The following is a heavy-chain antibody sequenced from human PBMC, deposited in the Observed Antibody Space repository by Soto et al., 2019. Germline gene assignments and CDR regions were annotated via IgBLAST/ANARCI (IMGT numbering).Heavy chain of an antibody. CDR1: GGSISSSSYY. V-gene: IGHV4-39*01. Sequence: SETLSLTCTVSGGSISSSSYYWGWIRQPPGKGLEWIGSIYYSGSTYYNPSLKSRVTISVDTSKNQFSLKLSSVTAADTAVYYCARRVKDSRRFLGDYFDYWGQGTLVTVSS. CDR3: ARRVKDSRRFLGDYFDY. J-gene: IGHJ4*02. D-gene: IGHD6-13*01. CDR2: IYYSGST.